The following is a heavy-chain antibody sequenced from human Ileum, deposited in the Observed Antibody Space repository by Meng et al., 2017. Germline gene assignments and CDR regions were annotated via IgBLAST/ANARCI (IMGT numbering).Heavy chain of an antibody. CDR3: VRDEGYSLGD. CDR2: ISQESGRT. V-gene: IGHV4-4*02. Sequence: QVRLQAWGPRLVRPWGTLSLTCAVSGDSISSRDWWSWVRQPPGKGLEWIGEISQESGRTNYNPSLKSRVTISLDKSKNQFSLNLNSVTAADTAVYYCVRDEGYSLGDWGQGTLVTVSS. D-gene: IGHD2-21*01. J-gene: IGHJ4*02. CDR1: GDSISSRDW.